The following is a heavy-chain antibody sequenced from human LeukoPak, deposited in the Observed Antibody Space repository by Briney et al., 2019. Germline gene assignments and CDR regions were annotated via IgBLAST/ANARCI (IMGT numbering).Heavy chain of an antibody. D-gene: IGHD3-22*01. Sequence: SETLSLTCTVSGGSISSNSYYWGWIRQPPGKGLEWIGSTYYRGSTYFNPSLRSRVTISVDTSKNQFSLKLSSVTAADTAVYYCARDVGSSGYNAFDIWGQGTVVTVSS. V-gene: IGHV4-39*07. CDR1: GGSISSNSYY. CDR3: ARDVGSSGYNAFDI. J-gene: IGHJ3*02. CDR2: TYYRGST.